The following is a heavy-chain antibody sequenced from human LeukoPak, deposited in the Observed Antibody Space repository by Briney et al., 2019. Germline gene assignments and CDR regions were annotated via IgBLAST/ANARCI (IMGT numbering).Heavy chain of an antibody. CDR3: ARLVFFDYISAVTEVSFYYMDA. D-gene: IGHD6-25*01. J-gene: IGHJ6*03. CDR2: MYTSGST. CDR1: GDSVSSSH. V-gene: IGHV4-4*09. Sequence: KSSETLSLTCTISGDSVSSSHWSWIRQPPGKGLEWIGDMYTSGSTNYNPSLKTRVTLSTDTYRNQLSLRLRSLTAADTAVYYCARLVFFDYISAVTEVSFYYMDAWGKGTTVIVSS.